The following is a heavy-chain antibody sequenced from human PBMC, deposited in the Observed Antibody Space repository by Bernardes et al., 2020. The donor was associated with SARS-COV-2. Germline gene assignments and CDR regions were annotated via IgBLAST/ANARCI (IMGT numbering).Heavy chain of an antibody. J-gene: IGHJ4*02. CDR1: GFTFSGYA. Sequence: GGSLRLSCAASGFTFSGYAMAWVRQAPGRGLQWVSGIGGLGNNIHYADSVKGRFTISRDNSRNTLSLQMDSLRAEDTAVYYCAKTNDRWAFDYWGQGTRVTVSS. CDR3: AKTNDRWAFDY. CDR2: IGGLGNNI. V-gene: IGHV3-23*01. D-gene: IGHD1-1*01.